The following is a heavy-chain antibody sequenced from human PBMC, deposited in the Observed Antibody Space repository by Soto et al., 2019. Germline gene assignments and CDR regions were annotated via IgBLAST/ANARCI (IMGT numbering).Heavy chain of an antibody. CDR1: GGSISSGDYY. Sequence: PLSLTCTVSGGSISSGDYYWSWIRQPPGKGLEWIGYIYYSGSTYYNPSLKSRVTISVDTSKNQFSLKLSSVTAADTAVYYCARVVPAAMEYFQHWGQGTLGTAPQ. CDR3: ARVVPAAMEYFQH. J-gene: IGHJ1*01. D-gene: IGHD2-2*01. V-gene: IGHV4-30-4*01. CDR2: IYYSGST.